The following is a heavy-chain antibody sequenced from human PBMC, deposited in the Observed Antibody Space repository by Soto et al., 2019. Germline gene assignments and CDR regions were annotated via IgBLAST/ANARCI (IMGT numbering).Heavy chain of an antibody. V-gene: IGHV4-59*01. D-gene: IGHD6-13*01. CDR2: IYYSGST. J-gene: IGHJ4*02. CDR3: ARSPGDPYSRVYDY. CDR1: GGSISSYY. Sequence: PSETLSLTCTVSGGSISSYYWSWIRQSPGKGLEWIGYIYYSGSTNYNPSLKSRVTISVDTSKNQFSLKLSSVTAADTAVYYCARSPGDPYSRVYDYWGQGTLVTVSS.